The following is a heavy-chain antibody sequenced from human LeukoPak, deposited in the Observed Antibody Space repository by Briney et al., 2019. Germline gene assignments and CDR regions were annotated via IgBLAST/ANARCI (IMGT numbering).Heavy chain of an antibody. D-gene: IGHD3-10*01. CDR1: GFTFSSYA. CDR3: ARDQRITMVRGAWFDP. J-gene: IGHJ5*02. V-gene: IGHV3-7*01. CDR2: IKQDGSEK. Sequence: GGSLRLSCAASGFTFSSYAMHWVRQAPGKGLEWVANIKQDGSEKYYVDSVKGRFTISRDNAKNSLYLQMNSLRAEDTAVYYCARDQRITMVRGAWFDPWGQGTLVTVSS.